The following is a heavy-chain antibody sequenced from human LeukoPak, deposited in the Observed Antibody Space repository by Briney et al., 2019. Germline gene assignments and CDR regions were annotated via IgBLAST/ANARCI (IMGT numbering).Heavy chain of an antibody. CDR3: ARQQYCSSTSCYVGNAFDI. CDR1: GYSISSGYY. J-gene: IGHJ3*02. V-gene: IGHV4-38-2*01. Sequence: SETLSHTCAVSGYSISSGYYWGWIRQPPGKGLEWIGSIYHSGSTYYNPSLKSRVTISVDTSKNQFSLKLSSVTAADTAVYYCARQQYCSSTSCYVGNAFDIWGQGTMVTVSS. CDR2: IYHSGST. D-gene: IGHD2-2*01.